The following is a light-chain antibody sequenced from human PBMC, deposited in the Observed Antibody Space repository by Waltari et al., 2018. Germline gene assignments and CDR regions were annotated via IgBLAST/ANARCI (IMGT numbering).Light chain of an antibody. CDR2: GNT. CDR1: SSNFGAGYD. Sequence: QSVLTQPPSMSGAPGQKVTIPCTGGSSNFGAGYDVHWYQQFPGAAPKRLIFGNTTPAYWFPARVSGGKSGTSAYLAIAGLQSEDEAVYYCQSCDSSLSASVFGGGTKLTVL. CDR3: QSCDSSLSASV. V-gene: IGLV1-40*01. J-gene: IGLJ3*02.